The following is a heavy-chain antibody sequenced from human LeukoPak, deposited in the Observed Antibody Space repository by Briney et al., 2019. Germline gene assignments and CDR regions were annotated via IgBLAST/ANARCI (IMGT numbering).Heavy chain of an antibody. D-gene: IGHD6-19*01. V-gene: IGHV3-33*01. CDR2: IWYDGSNK. J-gene: IGHJ4*02. CDR1: GFTFSSYG. Sequence: GGSLRPSCAASGFTFSSYGMHWVRQAPGKGLEWVAVIWYDGSNKYYADSVKGRFTISRDNSKNTLYLQMNSLRAEDTAVYYCARDPLSSGWYANYFDYWGQGTLVTVSS. CDR3: ARDPLSSGWYANYFDY.